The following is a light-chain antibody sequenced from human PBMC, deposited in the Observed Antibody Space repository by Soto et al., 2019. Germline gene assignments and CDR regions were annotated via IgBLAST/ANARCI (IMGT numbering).Light chain of an antibody. J-gene: IGLJ1*01. CDR2: LYSDGSH. CDR3: QTWGTGIRV. CDR1: SGHSNYA. V-gene: IGLV4-69*01. Sequence: QSVLTQSPSASASLGASVKLTCTLSSGHSNYAIAWHQQQPEKGPRYLMKLYSDGSHNKGDGIPDRFSGSSSGPERYLTISTLQSDDEADYYCQTWGTGIRVFGTGTKLTVL.